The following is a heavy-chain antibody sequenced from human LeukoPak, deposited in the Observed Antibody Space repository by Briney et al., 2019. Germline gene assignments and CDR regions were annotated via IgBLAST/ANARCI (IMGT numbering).Heavy chain of an antibody. CDR2: ISSSSSTI. CDR3: ARDAGYVPPYYYYYMDV. J-gene: IGHJ6*03. Sequence: GGSLRLSCAASGFTFSSYSMNWVRQAPGKGLEWVSYISSSSSTIYYADSVKGRFTISRDNAENSLYLQMNSLRAEDTAVYYCARDAGYVPPYYYYYMDVWGKGTTVTVSS. V-gene: IGHV3-48*01. CDR1: GFTFSSYS. D-gene: IGHD5-12*01.